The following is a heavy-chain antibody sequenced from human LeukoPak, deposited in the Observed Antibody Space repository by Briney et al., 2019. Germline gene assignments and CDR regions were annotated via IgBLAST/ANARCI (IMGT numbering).Heavy chain of an antibody. V-gene: IGHV1-8*01. CDR1: GYTFTSYD. D-gene: IGHD4-17*01. J-gene: IGHJ5*02. CDR3: ARLLRFWFDP. Sequence: GASVKVSCKASGYTFTSYDINWVQQATGQGLEWMGWMNPNSGNTGYAQKFQGRVTMTWNTSISTAYMELSSLRSEDTAVYYCARLLRFWFDPWGQGALLTVSS. CDR2: MNPNSGNT.